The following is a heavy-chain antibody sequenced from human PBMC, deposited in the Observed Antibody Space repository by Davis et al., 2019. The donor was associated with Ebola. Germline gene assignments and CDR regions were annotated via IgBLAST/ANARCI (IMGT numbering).Heavy chain of an antibody. J-gene: IGHJ5*02. V-gene: IGHV3-74*01. CDR1: GFTFSYCW. CDR2: INSDGSST. Sequence: GESLKISCAASGFTFSYCWMHWVRQAPGKGLVWVSRINSDGSSTNYADSVKGRFTISRDNAKNTLYLQMNSLRAEDTAMYYCTRGGAGVVAAPDNWFDPWGQGTLVTVSS. CDR3: TRGGAGVVAAPDNWFDP. D-gene: IGHD2-15*01.